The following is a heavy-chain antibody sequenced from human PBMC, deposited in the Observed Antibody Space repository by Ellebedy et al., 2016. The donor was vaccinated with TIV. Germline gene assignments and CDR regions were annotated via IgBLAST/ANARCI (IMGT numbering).Heavy chain of an antibody. CDR3: ARATGIAALLDN. J-gene: IGHJ4*02. V-gene: IGHV3-11*04. CDR1: GFYFSDYS. CDR2: ISSGGATI. Sequence: GGSLRLSCAASGFYFSDYSMSWIRQAPGKGLDLVAYISSGGATIYYGDSVKGRFTVSRDNAENSLYLQMNSLRAEDTAFYYCARATGIAALLDNWGQGQLVTVSS. D-gene: IGHD2-15*01.